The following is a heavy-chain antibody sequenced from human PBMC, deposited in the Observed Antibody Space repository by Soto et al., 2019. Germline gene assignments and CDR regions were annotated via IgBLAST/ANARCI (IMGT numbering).Heavy chain of an antibody. D-gene: IGHD3-10*01. CDR1: GFTFSRHA. J-gene: IGHJ4*02. V-gene: IGHV3-30-3*01. CDR2: VSKDGSVK. CDR3: VRSRSGAVADSFDL. Sequence: LRLSCEGSGFTFSRHALHWVRQAPGKGLEWVAVVSKDGSVKYWIESVKGRFTLSRDNSKNTVYLEMNSLRPEDTGVYYCVRSRSGAVADSFDLWGQGTLVTVSS.